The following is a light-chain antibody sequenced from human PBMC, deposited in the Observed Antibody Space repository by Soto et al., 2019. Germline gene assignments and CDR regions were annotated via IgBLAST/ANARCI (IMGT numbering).Light chain of an antibody. CDR2: RAS. Sequence: EIVMTQSPATLSVSPGGRATLSCRASQSISDTLAWYQQKPGQAPRLLIHRASTRAPGFPARFSGSGSGTDFTLTISSLQSEDFAVYYCQQYNNWPWTFGQGTKVEIK. J-gene: IGKJ1*01. CDR3: QQYNNWPWT. V-gene: IGKV3-15*01. CDR1: QSISDT.